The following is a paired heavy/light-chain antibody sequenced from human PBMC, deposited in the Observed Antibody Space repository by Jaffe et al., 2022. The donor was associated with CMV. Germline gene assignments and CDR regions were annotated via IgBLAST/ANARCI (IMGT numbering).Light chain of an antibody. Sequence: DIVMTQSPLSLPVTPGEPASISCRSSQSLLNSDGYNNLDWYLQKPGKSPQLLIYLGSNRAPGVSDRFSGSGSGTDFTLKISRVEAEDVGVYYCMQGLQTPLTFGGGTKVEIK. V-gene: IGKV2-28*01. CDR3: MQGLQTPLT. J-gene: IGKJ4*01. CDR2: LGS. CDR1: QSLLNSDGYNN.
Heavy chain of an antibody. Sequence: EVQLVQSGAEVKKPGESLKISCKGSGYSFSSYWIVWVRQMPGKGLEWMGIIYPADSDTKYSPSFQGQVTISADKSINTAYLHWSSLKASDTAMYYCSRGDGSGTYFPYYFDYWGQGTLVTVSS. D-gene: IGHD3-10*01. V-gene: IGHV5-51*01. J-gene: IGHJ4*02. CDR1: GYSFSSYW. CDR3: SRGDGSGTYFPYYFDY. CDR2: IYPADSDT.